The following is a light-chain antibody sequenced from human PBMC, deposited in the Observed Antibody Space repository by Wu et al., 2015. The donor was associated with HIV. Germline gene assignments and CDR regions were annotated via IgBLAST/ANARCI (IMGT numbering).Light chain of an antibody. CDR1: QRLTNS. Sequence: DIQMTQSPSSLSASVGDRVTITCRASQRLTNSLAWYQQKPGKAPKLLLYATSRLESGVPSRFSGSGSGADYTLTISSLQPEDVATYYCQKYNTAPWTFGQGTKVEMK. V-gene: IGKV1-NL1*01. J-gene: IGKJ1*01. CDR2: ATS. CDR3: QKYNTAPWT.